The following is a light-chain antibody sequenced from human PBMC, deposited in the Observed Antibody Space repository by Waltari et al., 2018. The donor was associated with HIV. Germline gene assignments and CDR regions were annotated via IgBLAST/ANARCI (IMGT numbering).Light chain of an antibody. CDR2: SGN. Sequence: SSELTQDPAVSVALGQTVKITCQGDSLRRYYASWYQQKPGQAPVIVIYSGNNRPSRIPDRFSGSSSGNTASLTITGSQAEDEADYYCCSRDSSGNHLVFGGGTKLTVL. V-gene: IGLV3-19*01. J-gene: IGLJ3*02. CDR1: SLRRYY. CDR3: CSRDSSGNHLV.